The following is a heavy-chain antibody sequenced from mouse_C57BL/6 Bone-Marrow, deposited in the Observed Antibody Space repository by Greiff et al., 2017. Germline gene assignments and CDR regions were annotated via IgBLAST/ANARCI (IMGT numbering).Heavy chain of an antibody. D-gene: IGHD2-2*01. CDR1: GFTFSDYY. V-gene: IGHV5-12*01. Sequence: EVQVVESGGGLVQPGGSLKLSCAASGFTFSDYYMYWVRQTPEKRLEWVAYISNGGGSTYYPDTVKGRFTISRDNAKNTLYLQMSRLKSEDTAMYYCARHNGYDEGYAMDYWGQGTSVTVSS. CDR2: ISNGGGST. CDR3: ARHNGYDEGYAMDY. J-gene: IGHJ4*01.